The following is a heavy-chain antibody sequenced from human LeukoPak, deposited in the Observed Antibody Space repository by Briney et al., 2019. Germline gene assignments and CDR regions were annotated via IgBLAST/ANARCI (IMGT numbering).Heavy chain of an antibody. CDR3: ARGSRGSYPHQNRMDV. Sequence: SETLSLTCTVSGGSISSSSYYWGWIRQPPGKGLEWIGSIYYSGSTYYNPSLKSRVTISVDTSKNQFSLKLSSVTAADTAVYYCARGSRGSYPHQNRMDVWGQGTTVTV. D-gene: IGHD3-16*01. CDR2: IYYSGST. V-gene: IGHV4-39*01. CDR1: GGSISSSSYY. J-gene: IGHJ6*02.